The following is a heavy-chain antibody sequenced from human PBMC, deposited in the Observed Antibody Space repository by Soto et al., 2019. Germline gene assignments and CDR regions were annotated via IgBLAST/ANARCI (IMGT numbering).Heavy chain of an antibody. J-gene: IGHJ6*02. CDR2: IDWDDDK. V-gene: IGHV2-70*01. D-gene: IGHD6-13*01. Sequence: SCPTLVKPTQTLTLTCPFSGFSLSTSGMCVSWIRQPPGEALEWLALIDWDDDKYYSTSLKTRLTISKDTSKNQVVLTMTNMDPVDTATYYCARIRLSSSLSYYYYGMDVWGQGTTVTVSS. CDR3: ARIRLSSSLSYYYYGMDV. CDR1: GFSLSTSGMC.